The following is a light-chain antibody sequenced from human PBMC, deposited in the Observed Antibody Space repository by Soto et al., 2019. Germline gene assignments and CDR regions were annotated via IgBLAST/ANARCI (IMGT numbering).Light chain of an antibody. CDR1: QNVATN. J-gene: IGKJ4*01. CDR2: ASS. V-gene: IGKV3D-15*01. CDR3: QQYYHWGLS. Sequence: VMTQSPANLSVSPGEGVTLFCRASQNVATNIAWYQVKPAQAPRLLIYASSTRTTGIPATFSGSGSGTQFSLTISSLQSEDSAVYYCQQYYHWGLSFGGGTKVEI.